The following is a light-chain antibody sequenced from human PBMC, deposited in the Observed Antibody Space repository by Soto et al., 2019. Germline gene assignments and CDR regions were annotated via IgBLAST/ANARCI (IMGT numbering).Light chain of an antibody. J-gene: IGKJ5*01. CDR3: QQRSNWPIT. Sequence: EIVLAQSPAAPCLPPGQRPTLSCPASQSVSSYLAWYQQKPGQAPRLLIYDASNRATGIPARFSGSGSGTDFTLTISSLEPEDFAVYYCQQRSNWPITFGQGTRLEIK. CDR1: QSVSSY. V-gene: IGKV3-11*01. CDR2: DAS.